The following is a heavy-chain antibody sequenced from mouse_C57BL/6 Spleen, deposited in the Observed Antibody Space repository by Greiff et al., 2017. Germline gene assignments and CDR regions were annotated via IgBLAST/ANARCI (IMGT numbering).Heavy chain of an antibody. Sequence: EVQLQQSGAELVRPGASVKLSCTASGFNIKDDYMHWVKQRPEQGLEWIGLIDPENGDTEYASKFQGKATITADTSSNTAYLQLSSLTSEDTAVYYCTTNYDERGYWGQGTTLTVSS. CDR2: IDPENGDT. CDR1: GFNIKDDY. CDR3: TTNYDERGY. D-gene: IGHD2-4*01. J-gene: IGHJ2*01. V-gene: IGHV14-4*01.